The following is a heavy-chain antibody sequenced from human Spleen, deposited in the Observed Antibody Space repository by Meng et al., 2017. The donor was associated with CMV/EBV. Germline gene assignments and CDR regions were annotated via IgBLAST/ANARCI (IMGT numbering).Heavy chain of an antibody. Sequence: GSLRLSCTVSGYSISSGYYWGWIRQPPGKGLEWIGSIYHSGSTYYNPSLKSRVTISVDTSKNQFSLKLSSVTAADTAVYYCAIKERNIAARFDYWGQGTLVTVSS. CDR2: IYHSGST. V-gene: IGHV4-38-2*02. CDR1: GYSISSGYY. J-gene: IGHJ4*02. D-gene: IGHD6-13*01. CDR3: AIKERNIAARFDY.